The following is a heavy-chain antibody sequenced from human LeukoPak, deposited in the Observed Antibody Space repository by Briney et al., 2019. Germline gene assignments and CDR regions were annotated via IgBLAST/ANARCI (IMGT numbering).Heavy chain of an antibody. D-gene: IGHD3-10*01. CDR1: GGSISSSTFY. J-gene: IGHJ6*02. Sequence: SETLSLTCTVSGGSISSSTFYWGWLRQPPGKGLEWIGSIYSGGTTYYNPSLKSRVTISIDTSKNQFSLELTSVSAADTAEYYCARGPYYASGTYYPYYYGMDVWGQGTTVTVSS. CDR3: ARGPYYASGTYYPYYYGMDV. V-gene: IGHV4-39*07. CDR2: IYSGGTT.